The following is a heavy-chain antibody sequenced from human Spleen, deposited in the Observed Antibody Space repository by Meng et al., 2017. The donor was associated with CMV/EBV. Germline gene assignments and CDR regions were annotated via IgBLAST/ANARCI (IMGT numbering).Heavy chain of an antibody. CDR2: INGGGDST. Sequence: GESLKISCAASGFTFSSYAMGWVRQAPGKGLEWVSGINGGGDSTNYAESVKGRFTISRDNSKNTVHLQMKSLRAEDTAIYYCAKDRKVWSGYFHFQRWGQGTLVTVSS. J-gene: IGHJ1*01. V-gene: IGHV3-23*01. D-gene: IGHD3-3*01. CDR3: AKDRKVWSGYFHFQR. CDR1: GFTFSSYA.